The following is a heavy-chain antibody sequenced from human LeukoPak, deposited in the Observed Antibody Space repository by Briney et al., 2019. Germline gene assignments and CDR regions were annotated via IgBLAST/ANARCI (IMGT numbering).Heavy chain of an antibody. CDR2: ISWNSGSI. D-gene: IGHD3-16*01. CDR3: AKDKDYDYVWGSLPGLDY. V-gene: IGHV3-9*01. Sequence: PGGSLRLSCAASGFTFSSYAMSWVRQAPGKGLEWVSGISWNSGSIGYADSVKGRFTISRDNAKNSLCLQMNSLRAEDTALYYCAKDKDYDYVWGSLPGLDYWGQGTLVTVSS. J-gene: IGHJ4*02. CDR1: GFTFSSYA.